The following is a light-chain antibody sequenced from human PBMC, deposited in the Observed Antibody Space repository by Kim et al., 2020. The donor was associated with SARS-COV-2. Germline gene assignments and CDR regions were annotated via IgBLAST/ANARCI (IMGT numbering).Light chain of an antibody. J-gene: IGKJ5*01. V-gene: IGKV3-20*01. CDR2: GAS. Sequence: PGERATLSCWASQSVSSSSLAWYQQKPGQAPRLLIYGASSRASGIPDRFSGSGSGTDFTLTINRLEPEDFAVYYCQQYGTSPPITFGQGTRLEIK. CDR3: QQYGTSPPIT. CDR1: QSVSSSS.